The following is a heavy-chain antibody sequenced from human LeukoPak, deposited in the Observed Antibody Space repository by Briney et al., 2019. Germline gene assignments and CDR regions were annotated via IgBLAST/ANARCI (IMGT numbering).Heavy chain of an antibody. CDR2: IYYSGST. J-gene: IGHJ3*02. V-gene: IGHV4-59*01. Sequence: SETLSPTCTVSGGSISSYYWSWIRQPPGKGLEWIGYIYYSGSTNYNPSLKSRVTISVDTSKNQFSLKLSSVTAADTAVYYCARDRFYDFWSGSDDAFDIWGQGTMVTVSS. CDR1: GGSISSYY. D-gene: IGHD3-3*01. CDR3: ARDRFYDFWSGSDDAFDI.